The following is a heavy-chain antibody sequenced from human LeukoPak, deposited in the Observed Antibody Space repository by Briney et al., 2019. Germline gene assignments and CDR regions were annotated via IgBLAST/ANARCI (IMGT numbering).Heavy chain of an antibody. CDR3: ARNSGHRLMGITNYFDY. J-gene: IGHJ4*02. Sequence: GASVKVSCKASGYTFTSYGISWVRQAPGQGLEWMGWISAYNGNTNYAQKLQGRVTMTTDTSTSTAYMELRSLRSDDTAMYYCARNSGHRLMGITNYFDYWGQGTLVTVSS. CDR2: ISAYNGNT. CDR1: GYTFTSYG. V-gene: IGHV1-18*01. D-gene: IGHD3-10*01.